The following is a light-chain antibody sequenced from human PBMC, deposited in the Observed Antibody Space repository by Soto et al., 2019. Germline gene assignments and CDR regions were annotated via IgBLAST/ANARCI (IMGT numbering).Light chain of an antibody. V-gene: IGLV2-14*01. CDR1: SSDVGGYNY. CDR3: SSYSSFTTLWV. CDR2: EVS. J-gene: IGLJ3*02. Sequence: QSALTQPASVSGSPGQSITISCTGTSSDVGGYNYVSWYQQHPGKAPKLIIYEVSNRPSGVSNRFSGSKSGNTASLTVSGLQAEDEADYSCSSYSSFTTLWVFGGGTKLTVL.